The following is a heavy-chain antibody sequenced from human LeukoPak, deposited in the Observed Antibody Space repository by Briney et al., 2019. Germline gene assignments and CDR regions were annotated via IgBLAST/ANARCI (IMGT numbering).Heavy chain of an antibody. V-gene: IGHV1-18*01. CDR1: GYTFSSYG. CDR2: ISAYNGNT. CDR3: ARASGSYCSSTSCSDAFDI. Sequence: GASVKVSCKASGYTFSSYGITWVRQAPGQGVEWMGWISAYNGNTNYAQNLQGRVTMTTDTSTSTAYLELKSLSSDDTAVYYCARASGSYCSSTSCSDAFDIWGQGTMVTVSS. J-gene: IGHJ3*02. D-gene: IGHD2-2*01.